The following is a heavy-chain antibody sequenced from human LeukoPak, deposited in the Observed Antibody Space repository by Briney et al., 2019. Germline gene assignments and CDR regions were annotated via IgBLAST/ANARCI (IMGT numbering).Heavy chain of an antibody. J-gene: IGHJ4*02. V-gene: IGHV3-30*02. D-gene: IGHD3-10*01. CDR1: GFTFSSYG. CDR3: AKVTYGSGTYGAFDS. CDR2: IRYDGSNK. Sequence: GGSLRLSCAASGFTFSSYGMHWVRQAPGKGLEWVAFIRYDGSNKYYADSVKGRFTISRDNSKNTLYLQMNSLRAEDTAIYYCAKVTYGSGTYGAFDSWGQGTLVTVSS.